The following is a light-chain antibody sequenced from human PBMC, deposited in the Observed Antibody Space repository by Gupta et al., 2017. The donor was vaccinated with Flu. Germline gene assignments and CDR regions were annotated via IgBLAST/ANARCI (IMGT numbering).Light chain of an antibody. V-gene: IGLV6-57*03. J-gene: IGLJ2*01. Sequence: FKLTQPHPASESPWKTVTISCTRSSGSITRDSVQWYQQRPGSAAVTVILEGYERPSAVPDRFSGSIESSSNTASITSSGLKTEDEYYYYCQYFDTRSVVFGGGTKLTVL. CDR3: QYFDTRSVV. CDR2: EGY. CDR1: SGSITRDS.